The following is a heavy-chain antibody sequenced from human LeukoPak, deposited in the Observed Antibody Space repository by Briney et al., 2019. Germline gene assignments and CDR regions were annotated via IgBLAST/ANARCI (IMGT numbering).Heavy chain of an antibody. V-gene: IGHV4-34*01. CDR1: GGSFSGYY. Sequence: PSETLSLTCAVYGGSFSGYYWSWIRQPPGKGLEWIGEINHSGSTNYNPSLKSRATISVDTSKNQFSLKLSSVTAADTAVYYCARGRIAARRGQFDYWGQGTLVTVSS. J-gene: IGHJ4*02. CDR2: INHSGST. D-gene: IGHD6-6*01. CDR3: ARGRIAARRGQFDY.